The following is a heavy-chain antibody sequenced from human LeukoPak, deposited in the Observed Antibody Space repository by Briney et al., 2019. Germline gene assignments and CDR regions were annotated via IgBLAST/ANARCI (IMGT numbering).Heavy chain of an antibody. CDR3: ARGGVDYYGSGTYYLMYYFDY. CDR2: IRYDGSNK. CDR1: GFTFSSYS. Sequence: PGGSLRLSCAASGFTFSSYSMNWVRQAPGKGLEWVAFIRYDGSNKYYADSVKGRFTISRDDPHNTLYLQMNSLRAEDTAVYFCARGGVDYYGSGTYYLMYYFDYWGQGALVTVSS. V-gene: IGHV3-30*02. J-gene: IGHJ4*02. D-gene: IGHD3-10*01.